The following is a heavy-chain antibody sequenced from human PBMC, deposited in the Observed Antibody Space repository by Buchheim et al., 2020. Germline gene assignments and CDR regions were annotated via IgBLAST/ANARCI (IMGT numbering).Heavy chain of an antibody. J-gene: IGHJ6*02. Sequence: EVQLLESGGGLIQPGGSLRLSCAASGFTFNSHAMSWVRQAPGKGLEWVSSISGSGAITYYVDSVKGRFTISRDNSKNPLYLQMNSLRAEDTALYYCARGASSFYDMDVWGQGTT. CDR3: ARGASSFYDMDV. V-gene: IGHV3-23*01. CDR1: GFTFNSHA. CDR2: ISGSGAIT.